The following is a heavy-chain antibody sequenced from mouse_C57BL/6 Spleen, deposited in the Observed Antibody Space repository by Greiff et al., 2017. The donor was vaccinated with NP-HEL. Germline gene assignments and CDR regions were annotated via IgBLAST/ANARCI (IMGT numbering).Heavy chain of an antibody. CDR1: GYTFTSYW. V-gene: IGHV1-52*01. CDR3: ASEGLGGPYYFDY. J-gene: IGHJ2*01. CDR2: IDPSDSET. Sequence: QVQLQQPGAELVRPGSSVKLSCKASGYTFTSYWMHWVKQRPIQGLEWIGNIDPSDSETHYNQKFKDKATLTVDKSSSTAYMQLSSLTSEDSAVYYCASEGLGGPYYFDYWGQGTTLTVSS. D-gene: IGHD1-1*02.